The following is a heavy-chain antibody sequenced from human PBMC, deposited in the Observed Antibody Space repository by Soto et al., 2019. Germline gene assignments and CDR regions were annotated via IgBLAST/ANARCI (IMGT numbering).Heavy chain of an antibody. Sequence: GGSLSLSCAASGFPFSDYYMSWIRQAPGKGLEWLAYISSSGTTIYYADSVQGRFTVSRDNAKNSLYLQMNSLRAEDTAVYYCARVRGGYYPPGSWGQGTLVTVSS. D-gene: IGHD1-26*01. V-gene: IGHV3-11*01. CDR2: ISSSGTTI. CDR3: ARVRGGYYPPGS. CDR1: GFPFSDYY. J-gene: IGHJ5*02.